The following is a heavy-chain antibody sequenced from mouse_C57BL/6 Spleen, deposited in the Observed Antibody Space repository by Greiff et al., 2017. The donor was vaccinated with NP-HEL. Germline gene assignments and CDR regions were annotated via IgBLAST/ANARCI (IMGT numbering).Heavy chain of an antibody. CDR1: GYTFTDYE. D-gene: IGHD1-2*01. Sequence: QVQLQQSGAELVRPGASVTLSCKASGYTFTDYEMHWVKQTPVHGLEWIGAIDPETGGTAYNQKFKGKAILTADKSSSTAYMELRSLTSEDSAVYYCTSPHYYGDYWGQGTTLTVSS. CDR3: TSPHYYGDY. CDR2: IDPETGGT. V-gene: IGHV1-15*01. J-gene: IGHJ2*01.